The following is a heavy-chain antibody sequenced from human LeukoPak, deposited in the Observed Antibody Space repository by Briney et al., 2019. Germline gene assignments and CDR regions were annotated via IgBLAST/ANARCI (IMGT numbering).Heavy chain of an antibody. Sequence: GGSLRLSCAASGFTFSSYSMNWVRQAPWKWLKWVSSIISSSSYIYYADSVKGRFTISRDKAKNSLYLQMNSLRAEDKSVYYCAKDTYHWGQGTLVTVSS. V-gene: IGHV3-21*04. CDR3: AKDTYH. CDR2: IISSSSYI. CDR1: GFTFSSYS. J-gene: IGHJ5*02.